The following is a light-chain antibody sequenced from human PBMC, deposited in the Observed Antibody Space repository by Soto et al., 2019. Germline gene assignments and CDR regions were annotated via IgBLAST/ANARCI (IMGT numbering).Light chain of an antibody. V-gene: IGKV3-20*01. CDR2: GAT. Sequence: DIALTQSTGTLSLSPGDRAILSCRASQSVNSGSLAWYQPRPGQAPRLLIYGATIRATGIPDKFSGSGSGTDFTLTISRLEPEDFAVYYCQQYGSSVRTFGQGTKVEIK. J-gene: IGKJ1*01. CDR3: QQYGSSVRT. CDR1: QSVNSGS.